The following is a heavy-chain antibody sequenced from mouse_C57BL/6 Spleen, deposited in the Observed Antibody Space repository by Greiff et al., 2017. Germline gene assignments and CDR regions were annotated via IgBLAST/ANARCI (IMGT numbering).Heavy chain of an antibody. D-gene: IGHD4-1*01. Sequence: QVQLQQSGAELMKPGASVKISCKTSGYAFSSYWMNWVQQRPGKGLEWIGQIYPGDGDTNYNGNFTGKATLTADKSSSPAYMQLSSLTSEDSAVYFCARDWDNFDCGGQGTALTVYS. V-gene: IGHV1-80*01. CDR2: IYPGDGDT. CDR1: GYAFSSYW. CDR3: ARDWDNFDC. J-gene: IGHJ2*01.